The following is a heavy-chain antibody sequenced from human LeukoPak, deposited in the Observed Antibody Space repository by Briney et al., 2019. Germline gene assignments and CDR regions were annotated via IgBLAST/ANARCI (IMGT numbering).Heavy chain of an antibody. D-gene: IGHD6-6*01. CDR2: INSDGSEG. J-gene: IGHJ3*01. CDR1: GFTFSGFW. Sequence: GGSLRLSCAVSGFTFSGFWMSWSRQAPGKGLEWVASINSDGSEGYYADVVKGRFTISRNNAKNSLYLQINSLRAEDTAVYYCARSSYSSSSSVWGQGTMVTVSS. V-gene: IGHV3-7*03. CDR3: ARSSYSSSSSV.